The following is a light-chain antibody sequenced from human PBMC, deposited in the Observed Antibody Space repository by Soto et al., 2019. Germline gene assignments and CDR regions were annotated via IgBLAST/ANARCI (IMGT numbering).Light chain of an antibody. V-gene: IGKV3D-15*01. Sequence: EIVMTQSPATLSVSPGERATLSCRASQNISNNLAWYQQKPGQAPSLLLYGEATRATGIPTRFSGSGSGTEFTLTISSLQSEDFAVYYCQQYNNWPRTFGPGTRVDFK. CDR1: QNISNN. CDR2: GEA. CDR3: QQYNNWPRT. J-gene: IGKJ3*01.